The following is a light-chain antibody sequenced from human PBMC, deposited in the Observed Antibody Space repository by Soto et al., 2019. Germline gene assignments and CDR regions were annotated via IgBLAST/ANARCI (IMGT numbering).Light chain of an antibody. CDR1: QSISNY. J-gene: IGKJ2*01. Sequence: DIQMTQSPSSLSASVGDRVTITCRASQSISNYLNWDQQRPGKAPKLLIYATSTLQSGVPSRFSGSGSGTDFTLTISSLQPEDFATYYCQQTFSTPPYTFGQGTKLEIK. CDR3: QQTFSTPPYT. V-gene: IGKV1-39*01. CDR2: ATS.